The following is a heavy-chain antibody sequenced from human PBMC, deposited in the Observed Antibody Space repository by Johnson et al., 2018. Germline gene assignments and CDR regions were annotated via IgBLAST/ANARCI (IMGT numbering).Heavy chain of an antibody. D-gene: IGHD5-12*01. Sequence: VQSGGSLRLSCAASGFTFSNFGMNWVRQAPGKGLEWLSFITPYSATKYYADSVKGRFSISRDTSQNTLYLQLSSLRGEDSALYFCAYRMAALGQKYFQDWGQGALVTVSS. CDR2: ITPYSATK. CDR1: GFTFSNFG. V-gene: IGHV3-48*01. CDR3: AYRMAALGQKYFQD. J-gene: IGHJ1*01.